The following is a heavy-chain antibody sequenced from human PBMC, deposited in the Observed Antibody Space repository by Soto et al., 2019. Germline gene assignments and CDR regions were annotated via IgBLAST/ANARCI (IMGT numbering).Heavy chain of an antibody. V-gene: IGHV3-23*01. CDR1: GFTFSSYA. CDR2: ITGSGGTT. CDR3: AKGSTYGGGLLDY. D-gene: IGHD1-26*01. Sequence: EVQLLESGGGLVQSGGSLRLSCAASGFTFSSYAMSWVRQAPGKGLEWVSAITGSGGTTYYADSVKGRFTISRDNSKNTLSMQMTSLRVEDTAVYYCAKGSTYGGGLLDYWGQGTLVTVSS. J-gene: IGHJ4*02.